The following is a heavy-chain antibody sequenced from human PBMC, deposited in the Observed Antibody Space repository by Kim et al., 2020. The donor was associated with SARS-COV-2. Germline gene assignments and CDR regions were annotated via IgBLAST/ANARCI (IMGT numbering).Heavy chain of an antibody. D-gene: IGHD3-10*01. CDR2: ISYDGSNK. J-gene: IGHJ6*01. CDR1: GFTFSSYA. Sequence: GGSLRLSCAASGFTFSSYAMHWVRQAPGKGLEWVAVISYDGSNKYYADSVKGRFTISRDNSKNTLYLQMNSLRAEDTAVYYCARDRRYYYGSGSYLDYY. CDR3: ARDRRYYYGSGSYLDYY. V-gene: IGHV3-30*04.